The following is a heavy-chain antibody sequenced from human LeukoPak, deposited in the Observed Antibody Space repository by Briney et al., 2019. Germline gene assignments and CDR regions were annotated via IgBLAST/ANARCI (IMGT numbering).Heavy chain of an antibody. CDR3: ARAQPPYYYDSSGYYDY. D-gene: IGHD3-22*01. V-gene: IGHV4-34*01. CDR2: INHSGST. CDR1: GGSFSGYY. J-gene: IGHJ4*02. Sequence: SETLSLTCAVYGGSFSGYYWSWIRQPPGKGLEWIREINHSGSTNYNPSLKSRVTISVDTSKNQFSLKLSSVTAADTAVYYCARAQPPYYYDSSGYYDYWGQGTLVTVSS.